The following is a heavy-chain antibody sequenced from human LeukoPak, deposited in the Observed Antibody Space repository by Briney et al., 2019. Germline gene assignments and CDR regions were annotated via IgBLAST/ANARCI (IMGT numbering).Heavy chain of an antibody. J-gene: IGHJ4*02. Sequence: GGSLRLSCAASGFTFSSYGMHWVRQAPGKGLEWVSAISGSGGSTYYADSVKGRFTISRDNSKNTLYLQMNSLRAEDTAVYYCAKDFNPRYSSGWFFDYWGQGTLVTVSS. CDR2: ISGSGGST. V-gene: IGHV3-23*01. D-gene: IGHD6-19*01. CDR3: AKDFNPRYSSGWFFDY. CDR1: GFTFSSYG.